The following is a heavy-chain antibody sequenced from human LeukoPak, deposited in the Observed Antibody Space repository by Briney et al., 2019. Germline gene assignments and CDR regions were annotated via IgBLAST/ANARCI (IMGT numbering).Heavy chain of an antibody. V-gene: IGHV3-7*01. CDR2: INQDGREK. J-gene: IGHJ4*02. CDR1: GFTFSSYS. D-gene: IGHD5-12*01. Sequence: GGSLRLSCAASGFTFSSYSMSWVRQAPGKGLEWVAIINQDGREKHYVDSVKGRFTISRDNAKDSLYLQMNSLRAEDTALYYCAVATRSFFPGYWWGQGTLVTVSS. CDR3: AVATRSFFPGYW.